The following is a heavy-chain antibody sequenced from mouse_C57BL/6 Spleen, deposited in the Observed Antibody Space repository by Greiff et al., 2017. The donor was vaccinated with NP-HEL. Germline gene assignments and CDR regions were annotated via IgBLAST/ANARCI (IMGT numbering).Heavy chain of an antibody. D-gene: IGHD1-1*01. CDR1: GFTFSSYG. CDR2: ISSGGSYT. V-gene: IGHV5-6*01. CDR3: ARPGLTTVVAPFDY. J-gene: IGHJ2*01. Sequence: EVKLVESGGDLVKPGGSLKLSCAASGFTFSSYGMSWVRQTPDKRLEWVATISSGGSYTYYPDSVKGRFTISRDNAKNTLYLQMSSLKSEDTAMYYCARPGLTTVVAPFDYWGQGTTLTVSS.